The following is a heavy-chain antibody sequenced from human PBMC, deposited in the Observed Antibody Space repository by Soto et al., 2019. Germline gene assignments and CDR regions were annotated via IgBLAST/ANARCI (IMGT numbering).Heavy chain of an antibody. CDR2: IYHSGST. CDR3: AVTRIAARPAYYYYYGMDV. J-gene: IGHJ6*02. Sequence: PSETLSLTCAVSGGSISSSNWWSWVRQPPGKGLEWIGEIYHSGSTNYNPSLKSRVTISVDKSKNQFSLKLSSVTAADTAVYYCAVTRIAARPAYYYYYGMDVWGQGTTVTVSS. V-gene: IGHV4-4*02. D-gene: IGHD6-6*01. CDR1: GGSISSSNW.